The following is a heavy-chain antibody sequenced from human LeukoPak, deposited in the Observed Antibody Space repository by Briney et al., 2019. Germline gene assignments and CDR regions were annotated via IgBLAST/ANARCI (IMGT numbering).Heavy chain of an antibody. J-gene: IGHJ4*02. V-gene: IGHV3-30*18. CDR3: AKKFLAGYTSSCLDY. CDR2: ISNDGSHK. CDR1: GFTFSSYG. D-gene: IGHD6-13*01. Sequence: GGTLRLSCAASGFTFSSYGMSWVRQAPGKGLEWVAVISNDGSHKYYADSVKGRFTISRDNSKNTLYLQMSSLSGEDTAVYYCAKKFLAGYTSSCLDYWGQGTLVTVSS.